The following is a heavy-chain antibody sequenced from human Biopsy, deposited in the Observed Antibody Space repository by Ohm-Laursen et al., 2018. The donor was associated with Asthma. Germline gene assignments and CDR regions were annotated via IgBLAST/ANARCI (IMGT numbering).Heavy chain of an antibody. V-gene: IGHV1-18*01. Sequence: ASVMFSCKASCYTFISAGITWVLQAPGQGLEWMGWISVYNGNTKVAQKLQDRVTMITDTSTSTAYMELRSLRSDDTAVYFCARAVDYSHYYGIDVWGQGTTVTVS. CDR1: CYTFISAG. D-gene: IGHD3-10*01. CDR2: ISVYNGNT. CDR3: ARAVDYSHYYGIDV. J-gene: IGHJ6*02.